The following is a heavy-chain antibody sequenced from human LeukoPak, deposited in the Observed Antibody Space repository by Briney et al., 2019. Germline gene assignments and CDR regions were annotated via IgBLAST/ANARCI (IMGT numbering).Heavy chain of an antibody. V-gene: IGHV1-18*01. CDR3: ARLSPHAPDYSSTHVRFDP. CDR1: SYTFTTYG. J-gene: IGHJ5*02. D-gene: IGHD6-13*01. Sequence: GASVKVSCKATSYTFTTYGISWVRQAPGQGLEWMGWISAYNGKTAYAQKVQGRVTMTTDISTSTAYMELRSLRSDDTAVYYCARLSPHAPDYSSTHVRFDPWGQGTLVTVSS. CDR2: ISAYNGKT.